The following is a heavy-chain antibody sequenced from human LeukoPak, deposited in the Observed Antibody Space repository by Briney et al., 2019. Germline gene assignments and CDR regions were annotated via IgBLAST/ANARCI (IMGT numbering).Heavy chain of an antibody. CDR2: IYYSGST. V-gene: IGHV4-59*08. CDR3: ARPIGGKGFDP. J-gene: IGHJ5*02. Sequence: SETLSLTCTVAGGSISSYYWSWIRQPPGKGLEWIGYIYYSGSTNYNPSLKSRVTISVDTSKNQFSLKLSSVTAADTAVYYCARPIGGKGFDPWGQGTLVTVSS. D-gene: IGHD4-23*01. CDR1: GGSISSYY.